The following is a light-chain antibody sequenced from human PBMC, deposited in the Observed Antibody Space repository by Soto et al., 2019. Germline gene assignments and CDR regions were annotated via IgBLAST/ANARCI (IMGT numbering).Light chain of an antibody. V-gene: IGKV1-39*01. CDR1: RNVSIY. CDR2: ATS. J-gene: IGKJ5*01. CDR3: QQHNNWIT. Sequence: EIPLTQSPSSLAASVGDRLTLTCRASRNVSIYLNWYQHKPGKGPTLLIHATSNLQIGVPSRFSGSGSGTEFTLTISSLQSEDSAVYYCQQHNNWITFGQGTRRRL.